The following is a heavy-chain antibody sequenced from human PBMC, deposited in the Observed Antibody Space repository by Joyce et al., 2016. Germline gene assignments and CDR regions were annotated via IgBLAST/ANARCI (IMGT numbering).Heavy chain of an antibody. CDR2: VNDRGRN. CDR3: ARARRGIILARGEMGEYLQH. D-gene: IGHD3-10*01. Sequence: QVQLQEWGAGLLKPSETLSLTCAVYGGSLSCYYWSWIRQAPGMGLEWIGEVNDRGRNNSTPSLKCRATTSMDTSKNQFSLRLTTVTAADTAVYFCARARRGIILARGEMGEYLQHWGRGTVVIVSS. J-gene: IGHJ1*01. CDR1: GGSLSCYY. V-gene: IGHV4-34*01.